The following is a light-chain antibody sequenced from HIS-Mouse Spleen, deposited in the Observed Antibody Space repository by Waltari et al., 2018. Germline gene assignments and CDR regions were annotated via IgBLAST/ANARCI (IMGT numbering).Light chain of an antibody. Sequence: AIRMTQSPSSLSASTGDRVTITCRASQGISSYLAWYQQKPGKAPKLLIYAASTLQSGVPSRVSGSGSGTDFTLTISCLQSEDFATYYCQQYYSYPQFTFGPGTKVDIK. CDR3: QQYYSYPQFT. J-gene: IGKJ3*01. CDR2: AAS. V-gene: IGKV1-8*01. CDR1: QGISSY.